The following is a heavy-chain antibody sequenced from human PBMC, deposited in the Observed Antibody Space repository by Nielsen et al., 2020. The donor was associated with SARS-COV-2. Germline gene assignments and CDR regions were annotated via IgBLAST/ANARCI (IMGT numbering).Heavy chain of an antibody. Sequence: WVRQAPGQGLEWMGWINPNSGDTSYAQKFQGRVTMTRDTSITTSTAYMELSRLRSDDTAVYYCARGFTSGWHRGFDPWGQGTLVTVSS. J-gene: IGHJ5*02. D-gene: IGHD6-19*01. V-gene: IGHV1-2*02. CDR2: INPNSGDT. CDR3: ARGFTSGWHRGFDP.